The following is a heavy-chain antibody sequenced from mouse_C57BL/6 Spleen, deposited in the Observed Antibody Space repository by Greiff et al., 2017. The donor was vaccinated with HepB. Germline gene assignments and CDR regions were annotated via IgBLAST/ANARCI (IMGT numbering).Heavy chain of an antibody. CDR1: GYSITSGYD. D-gene: IGHD1-1*01. J-gene: IGHJ4*01. CDR3: ARDGKGAMDY. V-gene: IGHV3-1*01. CDR2: ISYSGST. Sequence: EVQLQQSGPGMVKPSQSLSLTCTVTGYSITSGYDWHWIRHFPGNKLEWMGYISYSGSTNYNPSLKSRISITHDTSKNHFFLKLNSVTTEDTATYYCARDGKGAMDYWGQGTSVTVSS.